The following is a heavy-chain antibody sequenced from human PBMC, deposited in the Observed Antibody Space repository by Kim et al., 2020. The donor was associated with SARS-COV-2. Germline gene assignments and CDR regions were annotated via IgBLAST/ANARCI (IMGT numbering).Heavy chain of an antibody. CDR2: TYYRSKWYN. Sequence: SQTLSLTCAISGDSVSSNSAAWNWIRQSPSRGLEWLGRTYYRSKWYNDYAVSVKSRITINPDTSKNQFSLQLNSVTPEDTAVYYCARALSYSSSWYSVWFDPWGQGTLVTVSS. J-gene: IGHJ5*02. V-gene: IGHV6-1*01. CDR1: GDSVSSNSAA. D-gene: IGHD6-13*01. CDR3: ARALSYSSSWYSVWFDP.